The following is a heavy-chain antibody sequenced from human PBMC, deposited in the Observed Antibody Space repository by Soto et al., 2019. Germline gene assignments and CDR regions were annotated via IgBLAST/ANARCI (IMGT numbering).Heavy chain of an antibody. CDR2: ISGSGGST. Sequence: PWGSLRLSCAASGFTFSSYAIIFFRHSPGKGLEWVSAISGSGGSTYYADSVKGRFTISRDNSKNTLYLQMNSLRAEDTAVYYCAKDPHYGDYASDYWGQGTLVTVFS. D-gene: IGHD4-17*01. CDR3: AKDPHYGDYASDY. J-gene: IGHJ4*02. V-gene: IGHV3-23*01. CDR1: GFTFSSYA.